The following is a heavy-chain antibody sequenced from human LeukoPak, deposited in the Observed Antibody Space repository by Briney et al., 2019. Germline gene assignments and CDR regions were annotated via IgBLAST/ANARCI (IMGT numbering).Heavy chain of an antibody. D-gene: IGHD2-8*01. CDR2: IRYDGSNK. CDR3: ASPMVYADDAFDI. J-gene: IGHJ3*02. CDR1: GFTFSSYG. V-gene: IGHV3-30*02. Sequence: GESLRLSCAASGFTFSSYGMHWVRQAPGKGLEWVAFIRYDGSNKYYADSVKGRFTISRDNSKNTLYLQMNSLRAEDTAVYYCASPMVYADDAFDIWGQGTMVTVSS.